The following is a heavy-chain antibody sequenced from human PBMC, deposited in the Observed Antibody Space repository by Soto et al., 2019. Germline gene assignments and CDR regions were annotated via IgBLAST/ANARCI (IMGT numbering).Heavy chain of an antibody. Sequence: QVHLVESGGGLVKPGGSLRLSCVASGFTFDDYYMTWFRQAPGTGPEWVSYISSTGSYTEYADFVKGRFTISRDNAKNTLYLQMDSLRDEDTGIYHCGRDPSIRSPPDFWGRGTQVTVS. CDR1: GFTFDDYY. J-gene: IGHJ4*02. CDR2: ISSTGSYT. D-gene: IGHD3-3*02. V-gene: IGHV3-11*05. CDR3: GRDPSIRSPPDF.